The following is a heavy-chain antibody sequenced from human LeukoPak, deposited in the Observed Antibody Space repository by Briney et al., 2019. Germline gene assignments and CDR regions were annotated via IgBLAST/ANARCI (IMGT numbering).Heavy chain of an antibody. J-gene: IGHJ5*02. V-gene: IGHV3-48*01. CDR2: ISSSSSTI. CDR1: GFIFSDYS. Sequence: PGGSLRLSCAASGFIFSDYSMNWVRQAPGKGLEWVSYISSSSSTIHYAQSVKGQFTISRDNAKNSVYLQMNSLRAEDTAVYYCARGGWSRGWFDPWGQGTLVTVSS. CDR3: ARGGWSRGWFDP. D-gene: IGHD6-19*01.